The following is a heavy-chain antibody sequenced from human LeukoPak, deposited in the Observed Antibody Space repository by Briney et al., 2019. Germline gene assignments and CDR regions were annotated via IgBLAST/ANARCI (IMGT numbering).Heavy chain of an antibody. CDR3: AARLQYYDFWSGYRNWYFDL. CDR2: ISGSGGST. J-gene: IGHJ2*01. Sequence: PGGSLRLSCAASGFTFSSYAMSWVRQAPGKGLEWVSAISGSGGSTYYADSVKGRFTISRDNSKNTLYLQMNSLRAEDTAVYYCAARLQYYDFWSGYRNWYFDLWGRGTLVTVSS. V-gene: IGHV3-23*01. CDR1: GFTFSSYA. D-gene: IGHD3-3*01.